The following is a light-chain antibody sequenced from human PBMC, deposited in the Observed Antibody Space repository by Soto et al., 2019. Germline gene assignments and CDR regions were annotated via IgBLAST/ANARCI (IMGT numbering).Light chain of an antibody. Sequence: TQSPSTLSASVGDRVTITCRASQSLSIGSLAWYQQKPDQAPRLLIYGASNRVTGIPDRFSGSGSGTDFTLTISRLEPEDFAVYYCQRFGSSPPITFGQGTRLEIK. J-gene: IGKJ5*01. CDR3: QRFGSSPPIT. V-gene: IGKV3-20*01. CDR2: GAS. CDR1: QSLSIGS.